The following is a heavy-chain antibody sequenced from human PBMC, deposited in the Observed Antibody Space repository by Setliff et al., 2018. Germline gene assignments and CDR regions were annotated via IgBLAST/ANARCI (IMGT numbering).Heavy chain of an antibody. V-gene: IGHV4-59*01. J-gene: IGHJ4*02. Sequence: PSETLSLTCIVSGGSISSYYWTWIRQPPGKGLEWIGYIYYSGSTNYNPSLESRVTISVDTSKNQFSLRMTSVTAADTAVYYCARVTMGGDFDAWGQGTLGT. CDR3: ARVTMGGDFDA. CDR2: IYYSGST. CDR1: GGSISSYY. D-gene: IGHD1-26*01.